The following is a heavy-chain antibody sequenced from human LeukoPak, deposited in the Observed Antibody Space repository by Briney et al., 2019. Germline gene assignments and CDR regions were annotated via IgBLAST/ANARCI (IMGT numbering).Heavy chain of an antibody. J-gene: IGHJ4*02. V-gene: IGHV4-59*01. CDR1: GASISRDY. D-gene: IGHD3-22*01. CDR3: ARDSGGPYDSSGFDY. Sequence: PSETLSLTCTVSGASISRDYWTWIRQPPGKALEWIGYIYYSGTTNYNPSLKSRVTMSVDTSTNQFSLRLNSVTAADTAVYYCARDSGGPYDSSGFDYWGQGSLVTVSS. CDR2: IYYSGTT.